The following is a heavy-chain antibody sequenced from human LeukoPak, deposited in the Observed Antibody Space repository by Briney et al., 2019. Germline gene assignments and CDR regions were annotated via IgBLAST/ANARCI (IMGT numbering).Heavy chain of an antibody. CDR3: AKGAMAVTPRARTTYYFDF. D-gene: IGHD2-21*02. CDR2: ISYDGTNK. J-gene: IGHJ4*02. CDR1: GFTFFSHG. V-gene: IGHV3-30*18. Sequence: GGSLRLSCEASGFTFFSHGMHWVRQAPGKGLEWVAVISYDGTNKNYVDSVKGRFIISRDNSKNTLHLQMNSLRAEDTAIYYCAKGAMAVTPRARTTYYFDFWDQGTLVTVSS.